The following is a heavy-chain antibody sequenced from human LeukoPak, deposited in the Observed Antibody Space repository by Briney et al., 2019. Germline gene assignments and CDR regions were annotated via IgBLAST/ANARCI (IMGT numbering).Heavy chain of an antibody. Sequence: GSSVKVSCKASRGTFSRYGISWVRQAPGQGLEWMGGVIAIFGRVKYGQKFQGRATITTDESTSTAYMELSSLTSEDTGVYYCARGELGDSSGFSFFDYWGQGTLVTVSS. CDR2: VIAIFGRV. D-gene: IGHD3-22*01. V-gene: IGHV1-69*05. J-gene: IGHJ4*02. CDR1: RGTFSRYG. CDR3: ARGELGDSSGFSFFDY.